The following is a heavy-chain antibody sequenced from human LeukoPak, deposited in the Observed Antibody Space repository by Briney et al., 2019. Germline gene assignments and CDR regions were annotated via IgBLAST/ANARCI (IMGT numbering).Heavy chain of an antibody. V-gene: IGHV1-69*13. Sequence: ASVKVSCKASGGTFSSYAISWVRQAPGQGLEWMGGIIPIFGTANYAQKFQGRVTLSADVSTSTAYMEMSSLRSEDTAEYYGARCTSWAIVLVDWGQGTLVTVSS. D-gene: IGHD2-21*01. J-gene: IGHJ4*02. CDR1: GGTFSSYA. CDR2: IIPIFGTA. CDR3: ARCTSWAIVLVD.